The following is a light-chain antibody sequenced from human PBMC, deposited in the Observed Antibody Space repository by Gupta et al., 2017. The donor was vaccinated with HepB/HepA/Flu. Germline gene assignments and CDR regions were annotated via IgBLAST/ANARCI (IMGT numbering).Light chain of an antibody. J-gene: IGLJ1*01. CDR2: DND. CDR3: GAWDISVSAYV. CDR1: TSNIGGNS. V-gene: IGLV1-51*01. Sequence: QSVLTQPPSMSAAQGQKVAISCHGSTSNIGGNSVSWYQQFPETAPQLLIYDNDKRPSEIPDRFSASKSGTSATLDITGLQTGDEADYYCGAWDISVSAYVFGTGTGVTVL.